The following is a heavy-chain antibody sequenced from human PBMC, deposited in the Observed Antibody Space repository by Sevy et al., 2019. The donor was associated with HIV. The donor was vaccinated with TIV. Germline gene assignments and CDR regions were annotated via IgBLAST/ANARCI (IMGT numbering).Heavy chain of an antibody. CDR2: ISGIVGYT. CDR3: AKETASGYLP. J-gene: IGHJ5*02. Sequence: GGSLRLSCVASGSTFSSYVMSWVRQAPGKGLEWVSTISGIVGYTYYAYSVKGRLTISRDNSKNTVDLLIISLRAEDTAVYYCAKETASGYLPWGQGTLVTVSS. D-gene: IGHD3-3*01. CDR1: GSTFSSYV. V-gene: IGHV3-23*01.